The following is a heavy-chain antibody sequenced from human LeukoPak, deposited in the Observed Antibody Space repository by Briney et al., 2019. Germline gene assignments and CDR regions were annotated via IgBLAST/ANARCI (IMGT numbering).Heavy chain of an antibody. CDR1: GFTFDDYG. J-gene: IGHJ6*03. CDR2: INWNGGST. Sequence: GGSLRLSCAASGFTFDDYGMSWVRQAPGKGLEWVSGINWNGGSTGYADSVKGRFTISRDNAKNSLYLQMSSLRAEDTALYYCARISLTTGSYYYYYMDVWGKGTTVTASS. CDR3: ARISLTTGSYYYYYMDV. D-gene: IGHD4-17*01. V-gene: IGHV3-20*04.